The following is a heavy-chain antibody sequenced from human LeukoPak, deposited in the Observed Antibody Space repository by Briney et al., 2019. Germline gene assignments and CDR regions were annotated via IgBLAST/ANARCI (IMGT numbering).Heavy chain of an antibody. CDR2: IYPGDSDT. D-gene: IGHD3-22*01. Sequence: GESLKISCKGSGYSFTSYWIGWVRQMPGKGLEWMGIIYPGDSDTRYSPSFQGQVTISADKSISTAYLQWSSLKASDTAMYYCARRFTSGYYSGAFDIWGQGTMVTVSS. V-gene: IGHV5-51*01. CDR3: ARRFTSGYYSGAFDI. J-gene: IGHJ3*02. CDR1: GYSFTSYW.